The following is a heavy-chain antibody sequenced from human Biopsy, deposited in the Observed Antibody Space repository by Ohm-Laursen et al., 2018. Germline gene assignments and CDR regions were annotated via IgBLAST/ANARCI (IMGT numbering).Heavy chain of an antibody. CDR1: GFTFGHYA. J-gene: IGHJ2*01. CDR3: ARGLSSGWYGYFDV. D-gene: IGHD6-19*01. Sequence: SLRLSCAASGFTFGHYAMHWVRQAPGKGLEWISLIWYDGTNEDYADSVKGRFTISRDNSKNTLYLQIDTLTLEDTAFYYCARGLSSGWYGYFDVWGRGTLVTVSS. V-gene: IGHV3-33*04. CDR2: IWYDGTNE.